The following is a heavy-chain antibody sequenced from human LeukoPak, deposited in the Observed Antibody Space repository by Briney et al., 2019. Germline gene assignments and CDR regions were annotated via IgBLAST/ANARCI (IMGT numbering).Heavy chain of an antibody. CDR3: ARDRVLRYFDWLLLGDYFDY. J-gene: IGHJ4*02. D-gene: IGHD3-9*01. V-gene: IGHV1-18*01. CDR2: ISAYNGNT. Sequence: GASVKVSCKASGYTFTSYGISWVRQAPGQGLEWMGWISAYNGNTNYAQKLQGRVTMTTGTSTSTAYMELRSLRSDDTAVYYCARDRVLRYFDWLLLGDYFDYWGQGTLVTVSS. CDR1: GYTFTSYG.